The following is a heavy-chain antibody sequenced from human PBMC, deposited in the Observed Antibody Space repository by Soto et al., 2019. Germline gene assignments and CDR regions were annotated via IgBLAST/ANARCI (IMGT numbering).Heavy chain of an antibody. CDR1: GGTFSSFV. V-gene: IGHV1-69*04. J-gene: IGHJ4*02. CDR3: AREGDMKFHSDSCDEPGY. Sequence: QVQLVQSGAEVKKPGSSVKVSCKASGGTFSSFVISWVRQAPGQGLEWMGRIIPSIGIINYAQKFQGRVTITADTSTSTACMELSSLRSDDTAVYYWAREGDMKFHSDSCDEPGYWGQGTLVTGSS. D-gene: IGHD2-21*01. CDR2: IIPSIGII.